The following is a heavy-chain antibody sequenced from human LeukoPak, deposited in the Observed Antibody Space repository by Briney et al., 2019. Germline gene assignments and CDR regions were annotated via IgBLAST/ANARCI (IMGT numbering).Heavy chain of an antibody. CDR1: GFTFSNTW. Sequence: PGGSLRLSCAASGFTFSNTWMSWVRQAPGKGLEWVGRTKSKTDGETTDYAAPVKGRFTISRDDSKNTLYLQMNSLKTEDTDVYYCTTEKLYTSIWYGPTLDYWGQGTLVTVSS. CDR3: TTEKLYTSIWYGPTLDY. V-gene: IGHV3-15*01. J-gene: IGHJ4*02. D-gene: IGHD6-13*01. CDR2: TKSKTDGETT.